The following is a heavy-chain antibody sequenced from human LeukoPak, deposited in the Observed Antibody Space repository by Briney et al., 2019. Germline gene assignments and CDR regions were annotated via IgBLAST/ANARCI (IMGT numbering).Heavy chain of an antibody. J-gene: IGHJ5*02. D-gene: IGHD3-9*01. CDR1: GYTFTGYY. CDR3: ARVSWLSGYKYNWFDP. CDR2: INPNSGCT. V-gene: IGHV1-2*02. Sequence: EASVKVSCKASGYTFTGYYMHWVRQAPGQGLEWMGWINPNSGCTNYAQKLQGRVTMTRDTSTSTAYMELSRPRSDDTAVYYCARVSWLSGYKYNWFDPWGQGTLVTVSS.